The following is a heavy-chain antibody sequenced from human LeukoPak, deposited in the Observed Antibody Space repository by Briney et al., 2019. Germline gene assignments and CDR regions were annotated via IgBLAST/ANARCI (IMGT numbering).Heavy chain of an antibody. Sequence: GGSLRLSCAASGFTFSSYDMHWVRQATGKGLEWVSAIGTAGDTYYPGSVKGRFTISRENAKNSLYLQMNSLRAGDTAVYYCARGLHSGDYESYFDYWGQGTLVTVSS. J-gene: IGHJ4*02. CDR2: IGTAGDT. V-gene: IGHV3-13*01. D-gene: IGHD4-17*01. CDR3: ARGLHSGDYESYFDY. CDR1: GFTFSSYD.